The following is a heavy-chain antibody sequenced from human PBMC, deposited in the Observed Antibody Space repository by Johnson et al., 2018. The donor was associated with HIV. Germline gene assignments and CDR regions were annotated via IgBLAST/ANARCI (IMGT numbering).Heavy chain of an antibody. CDR2: ISGSGGSP. V-gene: IGHV3-23*04. D-gene: IGHD3-10*01. CDR3: ARDRLWFGESDAFDI. Sequence: VQLVESGGGLVQPGGSLRLSCAASGFTFSSYAMSWVRQAPGKGLEWVSAISGSGGSPYYADSVQGRFPISRDTAKNSLYLQMHSLRAEDTAGYYCARDRLWFGESDAFDIWGQGTMVTVSS. CDR1: GFTFSSYA. J-gene: IGHJ3*02.